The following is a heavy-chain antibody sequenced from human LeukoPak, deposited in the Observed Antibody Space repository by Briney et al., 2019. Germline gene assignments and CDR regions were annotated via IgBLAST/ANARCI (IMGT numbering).Heavy chain of an antibody. CDR1: GFTFSSYG. J-gene: IGHJ4*02. CDR3: AKDGAIAAAFFDY. D-gene: IGHD6-13*01. Sequence: PGGSLRLSCAASGFTFSSYGMHWVRQAPGKGLEWVAFIRYDGSNKYYADSVKGRFTISRDNSKNTLYLQMNSLRAEDTAVYYCAKDGAIAAAFFDYWGQGTLVTVSS. CDR2: IRYDGSNK. V-gene: IGHV3-30*02.